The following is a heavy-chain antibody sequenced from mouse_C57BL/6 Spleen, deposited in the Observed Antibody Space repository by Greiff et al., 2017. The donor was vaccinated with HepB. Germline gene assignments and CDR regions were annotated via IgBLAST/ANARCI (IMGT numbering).Heavy chain of an antibody. CDR1: GYSFTDYN. CDR3: ARGDDGTNFEY. J-gene: IGHJ2*01. Sequence: EVQLQQSGPELVKPGASVKISCKASGYSFTDYNMHWVKQSNGKSLEWIGVINPNYGTTSYNQKFKGKATLTVDKSSSTAYMQLTSLKSEDSAVYYCARGDDGTNFEYWGQGTTLTVAS. D-gene: IGHD2-3*01. V-gene: IGHV1-39*01. CDR2: INPNYGTT.